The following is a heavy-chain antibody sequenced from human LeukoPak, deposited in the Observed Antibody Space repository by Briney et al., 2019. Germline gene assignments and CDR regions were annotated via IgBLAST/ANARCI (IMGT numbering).Heavy chain of an antibody. Sequence: GASVKVSRKVSGYTLTELSMHWVRQAPGKGLEWMGGFDPEDGETIYAQKFQGRVTMTEDTSTDTAYMELSSLRSEDTAVYYCATAFPTVVTPFDYWGQGTLVTVSS. CDR1: GYTLTELS. CDR2: FDPEDGET. V-gene: IGHV1-24*01. CDR3: ATAFPTVVTPFDY. D-gene: IGHD4-23*01. J-gene: IGHJ4*02.